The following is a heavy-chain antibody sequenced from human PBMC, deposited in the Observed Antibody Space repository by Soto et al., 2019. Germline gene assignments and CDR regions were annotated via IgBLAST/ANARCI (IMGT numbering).Heavy chain of an antibody. Sequence: QVQLVQSGVEVKEPGASVKVSCKSSGYTFTSYGISWVRQAPGQGLEWMGRISTYNGHTNYAQKFQGRVTMTTDRSTSTAYMELSSLRSDDTAVYYCPRAMVRGVFDYWGQGSLVTVSS. CDR2: ISTYNGHT. J-gene: IGHJ4*02. CDR1: GYTFTSYG. CDR3: PRAMVRGVFDY. D-gene: IGHD3-10*01. V-gene: IGHV1-18*01.